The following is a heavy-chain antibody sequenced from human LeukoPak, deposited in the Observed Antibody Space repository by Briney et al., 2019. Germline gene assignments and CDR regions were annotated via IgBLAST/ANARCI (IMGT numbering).Heavy chain of an antibody. CDR3: VRGTGY. Sequence: GGSLRLSCSVSGFTCSTYVMHWVRQAPGKGLEYVSAISSNGDNTYYADSVKGRFTISRDNSKNTLYLQMSSLRADDTAVYYCVRGTGYWGQGTLVTVSS. CDR2: ISSNGDNT. V-gene: IGHV3-64D*06. CDR1: GFTCSTYV. J-gene: IGHJ4*02.